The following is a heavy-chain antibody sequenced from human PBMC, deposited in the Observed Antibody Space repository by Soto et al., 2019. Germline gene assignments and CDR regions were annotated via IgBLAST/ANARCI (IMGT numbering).Heavy chain of an antibody. V-gene: IGHV1-2*04. J-gene: IGHJ6*02. Sequence: VASVKVSCKASGYTFTGYYMHWVRQAPGQGLEWMGWINPNSGGTNYAQKFQGWVTMTRDTSISTAYMELSRLRSDDTAVYYCARAVVVAAANYGMDVWGQGTTVTVSS. CDR1: GYTFTGYY. D-gene: IGHD2-15*01. CDR3: ARAVVVAAANYGMDV. CDR2: INPNSGGT.